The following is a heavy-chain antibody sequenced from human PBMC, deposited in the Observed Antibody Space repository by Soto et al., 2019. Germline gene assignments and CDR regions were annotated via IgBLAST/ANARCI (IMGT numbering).Heavy chain of an antibody. J-gene: IGHJ4*02. V-gene: IGHV4-59*08. CDR2: IYYSGST. CDR3: ARGDGSGSYVIDY. D-gene: IGHD3-10*01. Sequence: QVQLQESGPGLVKPSETLSLTCTVSGGSISSYYWSWIRQPPGKGLEWIGYIYYSGSTNYNPSLKSRVTISVDTSKNQFSLKLSSVTAADTAVYYCARGDGSGSYVIDYRGQGTLVTVSS. CDR1: GGSISSYY.